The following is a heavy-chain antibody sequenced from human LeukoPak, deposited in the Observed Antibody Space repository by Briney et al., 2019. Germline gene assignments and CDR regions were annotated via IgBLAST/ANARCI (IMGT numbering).Heavy chain of an antibody. D-gene: IGHD3-3*01. CDR3: ASDYDFSSASSGFDY. CDR1: GFTFSSYA. V-gene: IGHV3-30-3*01. Sequence: PGGSLRLSCAASGFTFSSYAFHWVRQAPGKGLEWVALISDHESGSNEYYAASVKGRFTISRGNAKSSLYLQMNSLRAEDTAVYYCASDYDFSSASSGFDYWGQGTLVTVSS. J-gene: IGHJ4*02. CDR2: ISDHESGSNE.